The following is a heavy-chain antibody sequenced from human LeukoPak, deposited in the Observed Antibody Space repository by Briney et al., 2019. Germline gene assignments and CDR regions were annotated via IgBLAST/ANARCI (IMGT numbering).Heavy chain of an antibody. CDR3: ARDDQQLVYFDY. CDR2: IYHSGST. Sequence: SETLSLTCTVSGYSISSGYYWGWIRRPPGKGLEWIGSIYHSGSTYYNPSLKSRVTISVDTSKNQFSLKLSSVTAADTAVYYCARDDQQLVYFDYWGQGTLITVSS. D-gene: IGHD6-13*01. V-gene: IGHV4-38-2*02. CDR1: GYSISSGYY. J-gene: IGHJ4*02.